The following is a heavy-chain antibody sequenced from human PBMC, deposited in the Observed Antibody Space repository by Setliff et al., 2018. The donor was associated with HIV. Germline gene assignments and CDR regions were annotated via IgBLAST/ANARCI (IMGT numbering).Heavy chain of an antibody. Sequence: SETLSLTCTVSGGSISRFYWSWIRQPPGKGLEWIGHIYYIGTTNYNPSLKSRVTISVDTSKYHFSLELSSVTAADTAVYYCARFYDISGYYSNYHYYMDVWGKGTAVTVSS. J-gene: IGHJ6*03. V-gene: IGHV4-59*12. CDR1: GGSISRFY. CDR2: IYYIGTT. CDR3: ARFYDISGYYSNYHYYMDV. D-gene: IGHD3-22*01.